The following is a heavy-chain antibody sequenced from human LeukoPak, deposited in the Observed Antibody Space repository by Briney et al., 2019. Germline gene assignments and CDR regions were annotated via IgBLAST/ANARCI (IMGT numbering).Heavy chain of an antibody. J-gene: IGHJ4*02. CDR3: ARDHSEYQLLNYFDY. V-gene: IGHV3-23*01. D-gene: IGHD2-2*01. CDR1: GFTFSNYA. Sequence: GGSLRLSCAASGFTFSNYAVNWVRQAPGKGLEWVSTITGSGGSTFYADSVKGRFTISRDNSKNTLYLQMNSLRAEDTAVYYCARDHSEYQLLNYFDYWGQGTLVTVSS. CDR2: ITGSGGST.